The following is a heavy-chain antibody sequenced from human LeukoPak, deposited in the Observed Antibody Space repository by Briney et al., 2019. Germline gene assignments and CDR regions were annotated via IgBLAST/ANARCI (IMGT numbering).Heavy chain of an antibody. CDR3: ARTRDGIAAAVGRWFDP. CDR2: MNPNSGNT. V-gene: IGHV1-8*01. D-gene: IGHD6-13*01. J-gene: IGHJ5*02. CDR1: GYTFTSYD. Sequence: ASVKVSCKASGYTFTSYDINWVRQATGQGLEWMGWMNPNSGNTGYAQKFQGRVTMTRNTSISTAYMELSSLRSDDTAVYYCARTRDGIAAAVGRWFDPWGQGTLVTVSS.